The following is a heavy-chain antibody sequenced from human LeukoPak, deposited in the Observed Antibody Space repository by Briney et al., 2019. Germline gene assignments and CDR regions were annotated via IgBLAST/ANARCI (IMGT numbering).Heavy chain of an antibody. V-gene: IGHV3-7*01. CDR2: IKQDGSET. J-gene: IGHJ5*02. CDR1: GFTFRSYW. CDR3: TRGGQAGTGDL. Sequence: PGGSLRLSCAASGFTFRSYWMTWVRQSPGKGLEWVANIKQDGSETYHVDSVKGRLTISRDNAKDSLYLEMNSLRAEDTAAYYCTRGGQAGTGDLWGQGTLVTVSS. D-gene: IGHD3-10*01.